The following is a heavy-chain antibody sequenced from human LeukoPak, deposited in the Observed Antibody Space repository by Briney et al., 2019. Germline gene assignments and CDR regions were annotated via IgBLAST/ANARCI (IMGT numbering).Heavy chain of an antibody. Sequence: GGPLSLSCAASGFTFSSYSMNWFRKAPGKGLEGVSSISSSSSSYIYYADSVKGRFTISRDNAKNSLYLQMNSLRAEDTAVYYCACSIAADPFDYWGQGTLVTVSS. CDR3: ACSIAADPFDY. CDR1: GFTFSSYS. J-gene: IGHJ4*02. D-gene: IGHD6-25*01. V-gene: IGHV3-21*01. CDR2: ISSSSSSYI.